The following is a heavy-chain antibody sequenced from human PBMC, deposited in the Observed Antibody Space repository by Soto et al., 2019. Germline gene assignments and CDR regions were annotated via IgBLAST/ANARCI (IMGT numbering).Heavy chain of an antibody. J-gene: IGHJ6*02. V-gene: IGHV3-9*01. Sequence: EVQLVESGGGLVQPGRSLRLSCAASGFTFDDYAMHWVRQAPGKGLEWVSGISWNSGSIGYADSVKGRFTISRDNDKHSLYLQMNSLRAEDTALYYCAKDAITMVRGVISYYGMDVWGQGTTVTVSS. D-gene: IGHD3-10*01. CDR3: AKDAITMVRGVISYYGMDV. CDR2: ISWNSGSI. CDR1: GFTFDDYA.